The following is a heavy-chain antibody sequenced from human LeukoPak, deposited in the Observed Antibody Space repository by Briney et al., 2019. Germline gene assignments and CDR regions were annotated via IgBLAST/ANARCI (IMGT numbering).Heavy chain of an antibody. CDR1: GGSISTSNYY. D-gene: IGHD3-16*01. CDR2: IFYSGST. V-gene: IGHV4-39*07. J-gene: IGHJ4*02. CDR3: ASNVITPFDY. Sequence: SETLSLTCTVSGGSISTSNYYWGWIRQPPGKGLEWIGNIFYSGSTYYSPSLRSRVTISLDTSRNQSSLKLNSVTAADTAVYYCASNVITPFDYWGQGTLVTVSS.